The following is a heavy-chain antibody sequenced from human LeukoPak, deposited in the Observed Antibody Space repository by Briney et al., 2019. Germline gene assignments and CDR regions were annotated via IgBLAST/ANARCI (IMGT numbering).Heavy chain of an antibody. CDR2: IWYDGSNK. CDR1: GFTFSSYG. V-gene: IGHV3-33*01. CDR3: ARDKGYSYGSYGY. D-gene: IGHD5-18*01. Sequence: PGRSLRLSCAASGFTFSSYGMHWVRQAPGKGLEWVAVIWYDGSNKYYADSVKGRFTISRDNAKNSLYLQMNSLRAEDTAVYYCARDKGYSYGSYGYWGQGTLVTVSS. J-gene: IGHJ4*02.